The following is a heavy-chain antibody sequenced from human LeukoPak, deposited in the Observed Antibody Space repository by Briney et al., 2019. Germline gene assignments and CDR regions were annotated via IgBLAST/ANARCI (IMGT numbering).Heavy chain of an antibody. CDR3: VKDFRFSC. Sequence: GGSMRLASAAYGFTFSTSAMTWARQAPGKGLEWVSAISYSGDNTYYADSGKGRFSISRENSKNTVYLQMNSLRAEDTAIYSCVKDFRFSCWGQGTLVTVSS. CDR2: ISYSGDNT. D-gene: IGHD2-15*01. J-gene: IGHJ4*02. CDR1: GFTFSTSA. V-gene: IGHV3-23*01.